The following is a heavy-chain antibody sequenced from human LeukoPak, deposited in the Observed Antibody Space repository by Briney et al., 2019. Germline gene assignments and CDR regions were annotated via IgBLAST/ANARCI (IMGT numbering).Heavy chain of an antibody. V-gene: IGHV4-34*01. Sequence: SETLSLTCAVYGGSFSGYYWSWIRQPPGKGLEWIGEINHSGSTNCNPSLKSRVTISVDTSKNQFSLKLSSVTAADTAVYYCARGILYLYYYGMDVWGQGTTVTVSS. CDR3: ARGILYLYYYGMDV. CDR2: INHSGST. J-gene: IGHJ6*02. D-gene: IGHD2-8*01. CDR1: GGSFSGYY.